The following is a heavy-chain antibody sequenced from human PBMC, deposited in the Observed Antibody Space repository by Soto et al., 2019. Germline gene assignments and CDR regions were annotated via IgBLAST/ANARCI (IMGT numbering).Heavy chain of an antibody. J-gene: IGHJ4*02. CDR1: GFTFSSYW. V-gene: IGHV3-74*01. CDR2: INSDGSST. CDR3: EHFDWIIDY. D-gene: IGHD3-9*01. Sequence: GGSLRLSCAASGFTFSSYWMHWVRQAPGKGLVWVSRINSDGSSTSYADSVKGRFTISRDNAKNTLYLQMNSLRAEDAAVHYCEHFDWIIDYWGQGTPVHVPP.